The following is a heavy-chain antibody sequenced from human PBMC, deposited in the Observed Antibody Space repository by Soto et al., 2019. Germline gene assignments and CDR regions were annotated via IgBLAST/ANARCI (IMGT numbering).Heavy chain of an antibody. CDR1: GFTFSNYG. CDR2: ISYHGSDK. Sequence: QVQLVDSGGGVVQPGRSLRLSCAASGFTFSNYGMHWVRQAPGKGLEWVAFISYHGSDKNYADSVKGRFTISRDNSKNTFYLQMNSLRVDDTAVYYCAKDGTSSGTYFDYWGQGTLVTVSS. J-gene: IGHJ4*02. CDR3: AKDGTSSGTYFDY. V-gene: IGHV3-30*18. D-gene: IGHD6-25*01.